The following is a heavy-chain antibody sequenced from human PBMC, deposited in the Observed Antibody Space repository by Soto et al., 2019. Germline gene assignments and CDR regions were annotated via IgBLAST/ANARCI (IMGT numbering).Heavy chain of an antibody. CDR1: GFTFSSYA. CDR3: ARGGGLVTRAPFDY. J-gene: IGHJ4*02. CDR2: ISYDGSNK. D-gene: IGHD2-21*02. Sequence: QVQLVESGGGVVQPGRSLRLSCAASGFTFSSYAMHWVRQAPGKGLEWVAVISYDGSNKYYADSVKGRFTISRDNSKNTLYLQMNSLRAEDTAVYYCARGGGLVTRAPFDYWGQGTLVTVSS. V-gene: IGHV3-30-3*01.